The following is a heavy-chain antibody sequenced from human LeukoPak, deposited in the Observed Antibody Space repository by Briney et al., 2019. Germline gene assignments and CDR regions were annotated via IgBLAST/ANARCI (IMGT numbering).Heavy chain of an antibody. CDR3: ARVLYYDSSGPTAFDI. Sequence: ASVKVSCKASGYTFTGYYMHWVRQAPGQGLEWMGWINPNSGGTNCAQKFQGRVTMTRDTSISTAYMELSRLRSDDTAVYYCARVLYYDSSGPTAFDIWGQGTMVTVSS. CDR1: GYTFTGYY. D-gene: IGHD3-22*01. J-gene: IGHJ3*02. V-gene: IGHV1-2*02. CDR2: INPNSGGT.